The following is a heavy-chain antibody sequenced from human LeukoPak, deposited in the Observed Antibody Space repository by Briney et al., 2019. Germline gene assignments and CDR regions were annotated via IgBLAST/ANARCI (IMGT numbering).Heavy chain of an antibody. D-gene: IGHD6-13*01. V-gene: IGHV3-21*01. CDR3: ARVGAGIAADSDY. CDR1: GFTFSSYS. J-gene: IGHJ4*02. Sequence: PGGSLRLSCAASGFTFSSYSMNWVRQAPGKGLEWVSSISSSSSYIYYADSVKGRFTISRDNAKNSLYLQMNSLRAEDTAVYYCARVGAGIAADSDYWGQGTLVTVSS. CDR2: ISSSSSYI.